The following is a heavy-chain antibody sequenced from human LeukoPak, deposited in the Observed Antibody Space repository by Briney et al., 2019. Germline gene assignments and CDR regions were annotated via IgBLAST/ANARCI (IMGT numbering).Heavy chain of an antibody. CDR1: GGSINSSSYY. J-gene: IGHJ6*02. Sequence: SETLSLTCTVSGGSINSSSYYWSWIRQPPGKGLEWIGYIYYSGSTNYNPSLKSRVTISVDTSKNQFSLKLSSVTAADTAVYYCARGVTYYYDSSGSSKYYYYYGMDVWGQGTTVTVSS. CDR3: ARGVTYYYDSSGSSKYYYYYGMDV. D-gene: IGHD3-22*01. V-gene: IGHV4-61*01. CDR2: IYYSGST.